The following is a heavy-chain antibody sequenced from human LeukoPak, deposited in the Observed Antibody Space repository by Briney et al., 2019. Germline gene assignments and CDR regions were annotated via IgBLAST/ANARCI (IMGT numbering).Heavy chain of an antibody. Sequence: PGGSLRLSCEASGFTFSGYYMTWVRQAPGKGLEWVASIKEDGSEKYYVDSVKGRFTISRDNARNSLYPQMNSLRAEDTAVYYCARDLVVRGVNPGYYYYGMDVWGQGTTVTVSS. J-gene: IGHJ6*02. CDR1: GFTFSGYY. CDR3: ARDLVVRGVNPGYYYYGMDV. D-gene: IGHD3-10*01. V-gene: IGHV3-7*01. CDR2: IKEDGSEK.